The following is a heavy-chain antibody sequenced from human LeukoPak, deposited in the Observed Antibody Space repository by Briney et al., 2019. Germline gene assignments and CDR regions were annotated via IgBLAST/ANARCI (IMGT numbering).Heavy chain of an antibody. CDR1: GFTFANYW. V-gene: IGHV3-23*01. CDR2: ISGRGGTT. Sequence: GGSLRLSCAASGFTFANYWMSWVRQAPGKGLEWVSTISGRGGTTYYADSVKGRFTISRDNSKDTLYLEMHGLRVEDTAVYYCAKDDRSNSSTYYFDYWGQGTLVTVSS. J-gene: IGHJ4*02. D-gene: IGHD3-22*01. CDR3: AKDDRSNSSTYYFDY.